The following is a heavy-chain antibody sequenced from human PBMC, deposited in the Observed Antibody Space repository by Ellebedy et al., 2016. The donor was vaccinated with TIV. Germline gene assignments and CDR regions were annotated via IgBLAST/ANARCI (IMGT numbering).Heavy chain of an antibody. CDR1: GFTFSSYW. CDR3: ARDSASYLRFSYTDY. V-gene: IGHV3-7*01. J-gene: IGHJ4*02. D-gene: IGHD2/OR15-2a*01. Sequence: GGSLRLXCAASGFTFSSYWMTWVRQAPGKGLEWVANIKQDGGETYYVDSVQGRFTISRDNAKKSLFLQMNSLRAEDTAVYYCARDSASYLRFSYTDYWGRGTLITVSS. CDR2: IKQDGGET.